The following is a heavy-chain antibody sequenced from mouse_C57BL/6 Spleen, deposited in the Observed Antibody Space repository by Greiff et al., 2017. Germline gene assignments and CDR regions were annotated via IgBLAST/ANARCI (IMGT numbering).Heavy chain of an antibody. CDR2: IWSDGST. CDR3: ARHNYYCSSLYAMDY. V-gene: IGHV2-6-1*01. Sequence: QVQLKQSGPGLVAPSQSLSITCTVSGFSLTSYGVHWVRQPPGKGLEWLVVIWSDGSTTYNSALKSRLSISKDNSKSQVFLKLNSLQTDDTAMYYCARHNYYCSSLYAMDYWGQGTSVTVSS. J-gene: IGHJ4*01. D-gene: IGHD1-1*01. CDR1: GFSLTSYG.